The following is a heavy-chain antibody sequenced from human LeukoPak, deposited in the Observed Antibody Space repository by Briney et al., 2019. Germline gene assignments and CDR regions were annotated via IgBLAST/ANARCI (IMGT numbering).Heavy chain of an antibody. V-gene: IGHV1-2*02. CDR1: GYTFTDDY. D-gene: IGHD6-25*01. J-gene: IGHJ4*02. Sequence: GASVKVSCKASGYTFTDDYMHWVRQAPGQGLEWMGWINPDSGFTNYAQKFQGRVTMTRDTSISTAYMEVRSLRSDDTAVYYCAPTPEAYTSGWNVWGQGTLVTVSS. CDR3: APTPEAYTSGWNV. CDR2: INPDSGFT.